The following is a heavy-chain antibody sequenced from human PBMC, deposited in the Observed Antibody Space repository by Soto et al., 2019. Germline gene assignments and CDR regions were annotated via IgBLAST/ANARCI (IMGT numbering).Heavy chain of an antibody. CDR2: MNPNSGHK. V-gene: IGHV1-8*01. CDR1: GDTFTNYD. J-gene: IGHJ6*02. Sequence: QVQLVQSGAEVKKPGASVKVSCKASGDTFTNYDINWVRQATGQGLEWMGRMNPNSGHKGYAQKFQGRATMTSNTSITTAYRELSSLRSEDTAVYYCAGGRNGMDVWGQGTTVTVSS. CDR3: AGGRNGMDV.